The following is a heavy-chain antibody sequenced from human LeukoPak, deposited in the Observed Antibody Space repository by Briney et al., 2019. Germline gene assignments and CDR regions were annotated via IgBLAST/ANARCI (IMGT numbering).Heavy chain of an antibody. CDR1: GGTISSYY. J-gene: IGHJ4*02. CDR2: IHYSGST. V-gene: IGHV4-59*08. CDR3: ARWYSSGWAFDY. Sequence: SETLSLTCTVSGGTISSYYWNWIRQPPGKGLEWIGYIHYSGSTKYNPSLKSRVTISVDTSKNQFSLKLSSVTAADTAVYYCARWYSSGWAFDYWGQGTLVTVSA. D-gene: IGHD6-19*01.